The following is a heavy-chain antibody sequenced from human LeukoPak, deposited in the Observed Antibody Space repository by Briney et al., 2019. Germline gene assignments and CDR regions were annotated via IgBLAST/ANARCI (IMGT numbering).Heavy chain of an antibody. D-gene: IGHD3-10*01. Sequence: SETLSLTCAVYGGSFRGYYWSWIRQPPGKGLEWIGEINHSGSTNYNPSLKSRVTISVDTSKNQFSLKLSSVTAADTAVYYCASVVRGVINYFDYRGQGTLVTVSS. CDR1: GGSFRGYY. CDR3: ASVVRGVINYFDY. V-gene: IGHV4-34*01. J-gene: IGHJ4*02. CDR2: INHSGST.